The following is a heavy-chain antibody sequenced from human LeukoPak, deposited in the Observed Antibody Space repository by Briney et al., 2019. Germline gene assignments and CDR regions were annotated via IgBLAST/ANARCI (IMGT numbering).Heavy chain of an antibody. J-gene: IGHJ3*02. Sequence: SETLSLTCTVSGGSISSSSYYWGWIRQPPGKGLEWIGSIYYSGSTYYNPSLKSRVTISVDTSKNQFSLKLSSVTAADTAVYYCAQTGEGTLLGPFDIWGQGTMVTVSS. CDR3: AQTGEGTLLGPFDI. CDR1: GGSISSSSYY. D-gene: IGHD2/OR15-2a*01. CDR2: IYYSGST. V-gene: IGHV4-39*07.